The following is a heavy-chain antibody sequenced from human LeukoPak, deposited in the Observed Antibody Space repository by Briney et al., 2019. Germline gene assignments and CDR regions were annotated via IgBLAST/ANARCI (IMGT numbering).Heavy chain of an antibody. J-gene: IGHJ4*02. V-gene: IGHV4-30-4*08. CDR1: GGSISSGDYY. CDR3: ARQRGYSYPRMDY. Sequence: SETLSLTCTVSGGSISSGDYYWSWIRQPPGKGLEWIGYIYYSGSTNYNPSLKSRVTISVDTSKNQFSLKLSSVTAADTAVYYCARQRGYSYPRMDYWGQGTLVTVSS. CDR2: IYYSGST. D-gene: IGHD5-18*01.